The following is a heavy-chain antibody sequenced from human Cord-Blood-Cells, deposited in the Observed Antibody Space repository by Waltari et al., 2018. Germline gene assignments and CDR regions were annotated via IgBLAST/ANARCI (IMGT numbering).Heavy chain of an antibody. CDR3: ARALYGSGSYYNDY. CDR1: GGSFSGYY. D-gene: IGHD3-10*01. Sequence: QVQLQQWGAGLLKPSETLSLTCAVYGGSFSGYYWSWIRQPPGKGLEWIGEINHSGSTNYNPSLKSRVTISVDTSKIQFSLKLSSVTAADTAVYYCARALYGSGSYYNDYWGQGTLVTVSS. CDR2: INHSGST. J-gene: IGHJ4*02. V-gene: IGHV4-34*01.